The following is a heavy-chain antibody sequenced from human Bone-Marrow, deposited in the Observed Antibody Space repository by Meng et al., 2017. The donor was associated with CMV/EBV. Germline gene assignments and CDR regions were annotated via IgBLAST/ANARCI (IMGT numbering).Heavy chain of an antibody. V-gene: IGHV3-48*03. J-gene: IGHJ3*02. Sequence: GESLKISCAASGFTFSSYAMSWVRQAPGKGLEWVSYISSSGSTIYYADSVKGRFTISRDNAKNSLYLQMNSLRAEDTAVYYCARGDIVVVPAAICAFDIWGQGTMVTVSS. CDR1: GFTFSSYA. D-gene: IGHD2-2*01. CDR3: ARGDIVVVPAAICAFDI. CDR2: ISSSGSTI.